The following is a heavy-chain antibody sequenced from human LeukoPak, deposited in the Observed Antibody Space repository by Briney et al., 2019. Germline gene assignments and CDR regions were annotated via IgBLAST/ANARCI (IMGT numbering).Heavy chain of an antibody. CDR3: ARARGYSRNWFDP. D-gene: IGHD5-18*01. Sequence: SETLSLTCTVSGGSISSRNNYWGWIRQPPGKGLEWIGSIYYSGSTNYNPSLKSRVTISVDTSKNQFSLKLSSVTAADTAVYYCARARGYSRNWFDPWGQGTLVTVSS. J-gene: IGHJ5*02. CDR2: IYYSGST. CDR1: GGSISSRNNY. V-gene: IGHV4-39*07.